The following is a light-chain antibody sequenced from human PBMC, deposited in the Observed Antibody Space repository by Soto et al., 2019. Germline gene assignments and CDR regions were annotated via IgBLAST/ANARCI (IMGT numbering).Light chain of an antibody. Sequence: DIQMSQSPSSLSASVGDRVTITCQASQGIRNYLNWYRQKPGKVPKLLIYDASSLETGVPSRFRGSGSGTDFTFTISSLQPEDIATYYCQQYHNLPYTFGQGTQLEIK. CDR3: QQYHNLPYT. J-gene: IGKJ2*01. V-gene: IGKV1-33*01. CDR2: DAS. CDR1: QGIRNY.